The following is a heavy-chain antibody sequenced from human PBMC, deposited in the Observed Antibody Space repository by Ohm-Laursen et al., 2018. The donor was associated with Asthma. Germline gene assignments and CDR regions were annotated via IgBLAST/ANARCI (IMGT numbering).Heavy chain of an antibody. V-gene: IGHV3-11*01. J-gene: IGHJ4*02. CDR3: ATNLPYEAENY. D-gene: IGHD3-16*01. CDR1: GITFSDSY. Sequence: GSLRLSCAASGITFSDSYMTWIRQAPGKGLEWISYISASAGTMYYADSVKGRFTISRDNGKNSLYLQMNSLRAEDTAVYYCATNLPYEAENYWGQGTLVTVSS. CDR2: ISASAGTM.